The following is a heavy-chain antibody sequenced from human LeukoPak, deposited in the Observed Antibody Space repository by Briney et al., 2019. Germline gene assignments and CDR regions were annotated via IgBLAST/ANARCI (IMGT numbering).Heavy chain of an antibody. CDR2: ISTNTGNP. J-gene: IGHJ5*02. CDR1: GYTFTSYA. D-gene: IGHD4-17*01. V-gene: IGHV7-4-1*02. Sequence: ASVKVSCKASGYTFTSYAMNWVRQAPGQGLEWMGWISTNTGNPTYAQGFTGRFVFSLDTSVSTAYLQISSLKAEDTAVYYCAREHDYGDYVGINWFDPWGQEPWSPSPQ. CDR3: AREHDYGDYVGINWFDP.